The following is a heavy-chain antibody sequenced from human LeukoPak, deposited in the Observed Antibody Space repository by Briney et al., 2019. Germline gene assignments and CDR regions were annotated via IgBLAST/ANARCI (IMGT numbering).Heavy chain of an antibody. V-gene: IGHV3-48*03. D-gene: IGHD1-26*01. Sequence: GGPLRLSCAASGFIFSSYEMNWVRQAPGKGLEWLSYISSSSGTIYYADSVKGRFTVSRDNAKSSLYLQMSSLRAEDTAVYYCARGEVGATDYFDYWGQGTLVTVSS. J-gene: IGHJ4*02. CDR2: ISSSSGTI. CDR1: GFIFSSYE. CDR3: ARGEVGATDYFDY.